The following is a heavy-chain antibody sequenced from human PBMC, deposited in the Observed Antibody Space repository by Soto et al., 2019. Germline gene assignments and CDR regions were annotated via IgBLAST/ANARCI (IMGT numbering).Heavy chain of an antibody. J-gene: IGHJ4*02. V-gene: IGHV4-39*01. CDR3: SRIAVSGPITGFDY. CDR1: GGSISNSSYL. D-gene: IGHD6-19*01. CDR2: VSYSGST. Sequence: QLQLQESGPRLVKPSETLSLSCTVSGGSISNSSYLWGWIRQPPGKGLQWIGSVSYSGSTYYNPPLKSRVTISADTSKTQSSLRLSSVTAADTAVYYCSRIAVSGPITGFDYWGQGALVTVSS.